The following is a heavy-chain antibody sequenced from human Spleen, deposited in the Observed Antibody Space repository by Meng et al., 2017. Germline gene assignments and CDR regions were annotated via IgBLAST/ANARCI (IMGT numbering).Heavy chain of an antibody. Sequence: GFFVSRYAMHWVRQAPGKGLEWVAVISYDGSNKYYADSVKGRFTISRDNSKNTLYLQMNSLRAEDTAVYYCARVIRFTYWYFDLWGRGTLVTVSS. D-gene: IGHD4-17*01. V-gene: IGHV3-30-3*01. J-gene: IGHJ2*01. CDR1: GFFVSRYA. CDR3: ARVIRFTYWYFDL. CDR2: ISYDGSNK.